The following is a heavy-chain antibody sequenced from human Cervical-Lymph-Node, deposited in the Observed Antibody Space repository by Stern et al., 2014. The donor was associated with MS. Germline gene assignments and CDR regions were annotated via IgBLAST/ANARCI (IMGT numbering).Heavy chain of an antibody. CDR1: GFTFSTYA. D-gene: IGHD3-10*01. J-gene: IGHJ4*02. Sequence: VQLVESGGGVVQPGRSLSLSCVASGFTFSTYAMHWVRQAPGKGLEWVAFVPYDGTQRNSTDSVKARFTISRDNSKNTLYLHMNSLRDEDTAVYFCARGGRGVGLEYWGQGALVTVSS. V-gene: IGHV3-30-3*01. CDR2: VPYDGTQR. CDR3: ARGGRGVGLEY.